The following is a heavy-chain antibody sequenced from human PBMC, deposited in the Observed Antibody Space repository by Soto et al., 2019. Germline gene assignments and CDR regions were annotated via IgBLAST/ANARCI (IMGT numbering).Heavy chain of an antibody. D-gene: IGHD3-16*01. V-gene: IGHV4-4*02. Sequence: QVQLQESGPGLVKPSGTLSLTCDVSSGSIDSSYWWTWVRQPPGKGLEWIGEIYHSGTTNYNPSLKSRVAISLDRSKNQFSLKLNSVTAADTAVYYCASWGGLQLPRLYWGQGNLVTVSS. CDR3: ASWGGLQLPRLY. CDR1: SGSIDSSYW. J-gene: IGHJ4*02. CDR2: IYHSGTT.